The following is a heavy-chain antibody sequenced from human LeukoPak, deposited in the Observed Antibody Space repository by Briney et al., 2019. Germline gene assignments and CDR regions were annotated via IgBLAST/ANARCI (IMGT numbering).Heavy chain of an antibody. D-gene: IGHD5-18*01. V-gene: IGHV1-18*01. CDR2: ISAYNGNT. J-gene: IGHJ4*02. CDR3: AREKVGINRISLTDTAMASFDY. Sequence: GASVKVSCKASGYTFTSYGISWVRQAPGQGLEWMGWISAYNGNTNYAQKLQGRVTMTTDTSTSTAYMELRSLRSEGTAVYYCAREKVGINRISLTDTAMASFDYWGQGTLVTVSS. CDR1: GYTFTSYG.